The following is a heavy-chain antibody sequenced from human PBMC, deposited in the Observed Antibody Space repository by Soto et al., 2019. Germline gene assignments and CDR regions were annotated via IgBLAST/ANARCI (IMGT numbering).Heavy chain of an antibody. J-gene: IGHJ4*02. CDR2: ISGSSTYI. CDR3: ARGDGTGLYNSGWSPRY. D-gene: IGHD6-19*01. CDR1: GFTFSYYS. Sequence: EVQLVESGGGLVKPGESLRVSCAASGFTFSYYSLHWVRQAPGKGLEWVSSISGSSTYIYYADRAKGRFTISRDNAKNSLYLRMDSLRAEDTAVYYCARGDGTGLYNSGWSPRYWGQGTLVTVCS. V-gene: IGHV3-21*04.